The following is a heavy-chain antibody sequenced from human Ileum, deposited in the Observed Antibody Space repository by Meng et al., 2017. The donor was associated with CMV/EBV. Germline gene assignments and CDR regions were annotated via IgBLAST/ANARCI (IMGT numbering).Heavy chain of an antibody. D-gene: IGHD3-9*01. CDR3: AREKKVLTARRYYFDF. Sequence: SVKVSCKASGVTFSSYAISWVRQAPGQGLEWMGGIIPLYGTTNYAQNYQGRVTITTDESTSTAYMELSSLRSEDTAVYYCAREKKVLTARRYYFDFWGQGKLVTVSS. CDR2: IIPLYGTT. J-gene: IGHJ4*02. V-gene: IGHV1-69*05. CDR1: GVTFSSYA.